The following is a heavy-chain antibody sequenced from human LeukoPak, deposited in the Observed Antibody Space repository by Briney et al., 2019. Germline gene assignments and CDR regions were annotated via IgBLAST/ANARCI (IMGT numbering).Heavy chain of an antibody. J-gene: IGHJ4*01. CDR2: INPDSGVT. V-gene: IGHV1-2*02. CDR3: ARDSGDTAMVAV. D-gene: IGHD5-18*01. CDR1: GYTFTGSY. Sequence: ASVKVSCKASGYTFTGSYMHWVRQAPGQGLEWMGWINPDSGVTKYSQKFQGRVTMTRDTSISTAYMELSRLRSDDTAVYYCARDSGDTAMVAVWGQGTLVTVSS.